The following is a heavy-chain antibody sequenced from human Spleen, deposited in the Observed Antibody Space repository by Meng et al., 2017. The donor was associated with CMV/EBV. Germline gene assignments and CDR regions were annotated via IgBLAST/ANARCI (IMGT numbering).Heavy chain of an antibody. V-gene: IGHV3-30*01. CDR2: ISYDGSNK. Sequence: GESLKISCAASGFSISPYAMQWVRQAPGKGLEWVAVISYDGSNKYYADSVKGRFTISRDNSKNTLYLQMNSLRAEDTAVYYCARASMDCSSTSCPTPDYYYYYGMDVWGQGTTVTVSS. CDR1: GFSISPYA. CDR3: ARASMDCSSTSCPTPDYYYYYGMDV. D-gene: IGHD2-2*01. J-gene: IGHJ6*02.